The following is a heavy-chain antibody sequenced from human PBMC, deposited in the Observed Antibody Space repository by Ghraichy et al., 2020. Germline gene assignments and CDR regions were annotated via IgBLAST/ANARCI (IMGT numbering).Heavy chain of an antibody. CDR3: AQDRSYYDRSPLGYFDS. CDR1: GFSFSNYA. D-gene: IGHD3-22*01. CDR2: ISGSGFST. V-gene: IGHV3-23*01. J-gene: IGHJ4*02. Sequence: ETLSLTCAASGFSFSNYAMSWVRQAPGKGLEWVSGISGSGFSTYYADSVEGRFTISRDNSKNTLYLQMNSLRAEDTAMYYCAQDRSYYDRSPLGYFDSWGQGTLVTVSS.